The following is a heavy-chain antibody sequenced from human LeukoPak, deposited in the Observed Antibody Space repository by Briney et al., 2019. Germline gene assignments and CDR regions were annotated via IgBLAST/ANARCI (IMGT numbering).Heavy chain of an antibody. CDR2: IYYSGSP. Sequence: SSETLSLTCTVSGGSIKSYYWNWIRQPPGKGLELNGYIYYSGSPTYNPSLKSRVTISVDTSKNQFSLQLSSVTAADTAVYYCAGDVMSTALDAFDVWGQGTVVTVSS. D-gene: IGHD1-1*01. CDR1: GGSIKSYY. CDR3: AGDVMSTALDAFDV. J-gene: IGHJ3*01. V-gene: IGHV4-59*01.